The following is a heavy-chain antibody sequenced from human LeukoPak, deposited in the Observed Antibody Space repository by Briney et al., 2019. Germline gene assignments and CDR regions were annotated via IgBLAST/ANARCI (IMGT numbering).Heavy chain of an antibody. D-gene: IGHD6-13*01. CDR1: GFTFSSYG. CDR2: IWYDGSNK. Sequence: GGSLRLSCAASGFTFSSYGMHWVRQAPGKGLEGVAVIWYDGSNKYYADSVKGRFTISRDNSKNTLYLQMNSLIAEDTAVYYCAREGIAGPKDVWGKGTTVTVSS. V-gene: IGHV3-33*01. J-gene: IGHJ6*04. CDR3: AREGIAGPKDV.